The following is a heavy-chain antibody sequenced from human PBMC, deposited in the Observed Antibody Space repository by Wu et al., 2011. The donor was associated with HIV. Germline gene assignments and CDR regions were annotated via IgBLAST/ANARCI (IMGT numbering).Heavy chain of an antibody. Sequence: VQLVQSGAEVKKPGQSLKISCRASGYDFTSFWIAWVRQMPGKGLEWMGTSYPGDFDVRYNPSFQSQVTISADKSINTAYLQWTSLGASDSALYFXARHRTFDTGGNLPNDAFDIWGQGTLVSVSS. CDR1: GYDFTSFW. V-gene: IGHV5-51*01. J-gene: IGHJ3*02. CDR3: ARHRTFDTGGNLPNDAFDI. D-gene: IGHD2-8*02. CDR2: SYPGDFDV.